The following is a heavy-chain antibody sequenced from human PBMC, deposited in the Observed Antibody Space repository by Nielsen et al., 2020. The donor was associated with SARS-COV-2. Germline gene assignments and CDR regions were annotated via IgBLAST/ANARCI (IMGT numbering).Heavy chain of an antibody. J-gene: IGHJ6*02. Sequence: GGSLRLSCAASGFTFHDYTMYWVRRVPGKGLQWLSLISWDGSASAYADSVKGRFTISRDNSKNSLYLQMNSLMTDDSALYYCAKDIGTFRFTGMDVWGQGTTVTVSS. CDR2: ISWDGSAS. V-gene: IGHV3-43*01. CDR3: AKDIGTFRFTGMDV. D-gene: IGHD3-3*01. CDR1: GFTFHDYT.